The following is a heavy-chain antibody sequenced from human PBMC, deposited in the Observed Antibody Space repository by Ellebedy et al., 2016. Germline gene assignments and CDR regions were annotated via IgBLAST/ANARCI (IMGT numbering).Heavy chain of an antibody. J-gene: IGHJ5*02. V-gene: IGHV3-21*05. CDR2: INSGSTLI. Sequence: GESLKISXTASGYMYRMHWVRQAPGKGLEWLSFINSGSTLIYYADSVKGRFTISRDNAKNSVYLQMNSLRGEDTALYYCARGVGGTSLNWFDPWGQGTLVTVSS. CDR1: GYMYR. CDR3: ARGVGGTSLNWFDP. D-gene: IGHD3-16*01.